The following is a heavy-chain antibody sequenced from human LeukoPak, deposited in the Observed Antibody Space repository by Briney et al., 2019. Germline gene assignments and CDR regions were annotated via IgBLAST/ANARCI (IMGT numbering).Heavy chain of an antibody. Sequence: GVSLKISCKGSGYSFTNYWIGWVRQMPGKGLEWMGIIYPGDSDTRYSPSFQGQVTISTDKSISTAYLQWSSLKASDTAMYYCARHGVFCGGDCYSGFDYWGQGTLVSVPS. CDR1: GYSFTNYW. V-gene: IGHV5-51*01. J-gene: IGHJ4*02. CDR2: IYPGDSDT. CDR3: ARHGVFCGGDCYSGFDY. D-gene: IGHD2-21*02.